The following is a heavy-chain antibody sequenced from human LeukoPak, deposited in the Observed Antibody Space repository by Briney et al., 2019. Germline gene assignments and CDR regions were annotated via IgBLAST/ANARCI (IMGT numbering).Heavy chain of an antibody. V-gene: IGHV3-23*01. J-gene: IGHJ4*02. CDR2: IGGSGGST. CDR3: AKRGSVWIQLWFPLDN. D-gene: IGHD5-18*01. Sequence: GGSLRLSCAASGFTFSSYAMSWVRQAPGKGLEWVSAIGGSGGSTYYADPVRGRFTISRDNFKNTLYLQMNSLRAEDTAVYYCAKRGSVWIQLWFPLDNWGQGTLVTVSS. CDR1: GFTFSSYA.